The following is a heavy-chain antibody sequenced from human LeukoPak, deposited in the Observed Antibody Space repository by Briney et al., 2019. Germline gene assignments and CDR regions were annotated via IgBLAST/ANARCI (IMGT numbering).Heavy chain of an antibody. D-gene: IGHD2-15*01. J-gene: IGHJ4*02. CDR3: ASSSGASWGYFDY. Sequence: GGSLRLSCSASGFPFSSYSMNGFRQAPGKGLEWFSSISSGSTYIYYADSVKGRFTLSRDNAKNSLYLQMNSLRAEDTAVYYCASSSGASWGYFDYWGQGTLVTVSS. CDR2: ISSGSTYI. CDR1: GFPFSSYS. V-gene: IGHV3-21*01.